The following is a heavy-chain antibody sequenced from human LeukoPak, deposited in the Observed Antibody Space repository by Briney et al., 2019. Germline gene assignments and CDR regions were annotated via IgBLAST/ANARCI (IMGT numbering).Heavy chain of an antibody. Sequence: PSETLSLTCTVSGGSLSSSSYYWGWVRQPPGTGLEWVGSIYYSGSTYYNPSLKSRVTISGDTSKNQFSLKLSSVTAADTAMYYCTSNLYSGSYYYAYWGQRTLVTVSS. D-gene: IGHD1-26*01. CDR2: IYYSGST. J-gene: IGHJ4*02. CDR1: GGSLSSSSYY. CDR3: TSNLYSGSYYYAY. V-gene: IGHV4-39*07.